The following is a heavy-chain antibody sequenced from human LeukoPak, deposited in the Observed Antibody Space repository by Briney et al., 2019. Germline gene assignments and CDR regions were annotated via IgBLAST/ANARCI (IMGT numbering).Heavy chain of an antibody. Sequence: GGSLRLSCAGSGFTFSSNAMSWVRQAPGKGLEWVSAISGGGGSTYYADSVKGRFTISRDDSKNTLYVQINSLRAEDTAVYYCAKGLGSGWYLFEYWGQGTLVTVSS. D-gene: IGHD6-19*01. CDR2: ISGGGGST. CDR3: AKGLGSGWYLFEY. J-gene: IGHJ4*02. CDR1: GFTFSSNA. V-gene: IGHV3-23*01.